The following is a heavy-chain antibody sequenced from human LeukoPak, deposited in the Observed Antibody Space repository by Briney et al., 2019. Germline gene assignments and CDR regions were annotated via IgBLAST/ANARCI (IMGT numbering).Heavy chain of an antibody. V-gene: IGHV3-53*01. CDR2: VYSGGAT. CDR1: GFTVSNYY. CDR3: AREGSSYDFWSGYSDY. J-gene: IGHJ4*02. Sequence: GGSLRLSCAVSGFTVSNYYMSWVRQAPGRGLEWVSVVYSGGATAYADSVKGRFTISRDNAKNSLYLQMNSLRAEDTAVYYCAREGSSYDFWSGYSDYWGQGTLVTVSS. D-gene: IGHD3-3*01.